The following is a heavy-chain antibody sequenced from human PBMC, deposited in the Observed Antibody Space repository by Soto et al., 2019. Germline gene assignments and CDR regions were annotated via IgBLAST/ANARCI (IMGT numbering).Heavy chain of an antibody. Sequence: GGSLRLSCTASGFTFGDYAMSWVRQAPGKGLEWVGFIRSKAYGGTTEYAASVKGRFTISRDDSKSIAYLQMNSLKTEGTAVYYCTRRITMIVVAHRVDYFDYWGQGTLVTVSS. CDR3: TRRITMIVVAHRVDYFDY. D-gene: IGHD3-22*01. J-gene: IGHJ4*02. V-gene: IGHV3-49*04. CDR1: GFTFGDYA. CDR2: IRSKAYGGTT.